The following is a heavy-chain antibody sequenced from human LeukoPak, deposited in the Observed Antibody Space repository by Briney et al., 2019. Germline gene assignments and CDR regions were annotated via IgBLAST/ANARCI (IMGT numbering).Heavy chain of an antibody. J-gene: IGHJ4*02. Sequence: SETLSLTCTVSGGSITNYYWNWIRQPPGKGLEWIGYIYYSGSTNYNPSLKSRVTISVDTSKNQFSLRPTSVSAADTAVYYCARGFDSKSTYFDYWGQGTLLTVSS. V-gene: IGHV4-59*01. CDR2: IYYSGST. CDR3: ARGFDSKSTYFDY. D-gene: IGHD5-12*01. CDR1: GGSITNYY.